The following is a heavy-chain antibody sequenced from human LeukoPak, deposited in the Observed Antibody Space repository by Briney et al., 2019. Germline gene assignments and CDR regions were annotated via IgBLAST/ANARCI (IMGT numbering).Heavy chain of an antibody. CDR2: IVPMFGTA. CDR1: GGSFRDYA. V-gene: IGHV1-69*13. J-gene: IGHJ4*02. D-gene: IGHD6-13*01. Sequence: SVKVSCKASGGSFRDYAISWVRRAPGQGLQWLGGIVPMFGTANYAQQLQGRDTITADESTTTVYMELNSLRSEDTAVYYCARDLAAAGIGEFDSWGQGTLVTVSS. CDR3: ARDLAAAGIGEFDS.